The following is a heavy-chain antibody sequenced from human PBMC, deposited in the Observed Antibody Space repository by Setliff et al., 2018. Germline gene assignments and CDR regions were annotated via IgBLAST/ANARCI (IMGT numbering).Heavy chain of an antibody. CDR2: ITGSGAGT. Sequence: QPGGSLRLSCVASGFTFSSYAMNWVRQAPGKGLEWVSGITGSGAGTYYADSVEGRFTISRDNSDNTLYLEMISPRAEDTAVYYCAKGGGGNYDSSAIGYYYYYYYMDVWGKGTKVTVSS. V-gene: IGHV3-23*01. CDR3: AKGGGGNYDSSAIGYYYYYYYMDV. D-gene: IGHD3-22*01. CDR1: GFTFSSYA. J-gene: IGHJ6*03.